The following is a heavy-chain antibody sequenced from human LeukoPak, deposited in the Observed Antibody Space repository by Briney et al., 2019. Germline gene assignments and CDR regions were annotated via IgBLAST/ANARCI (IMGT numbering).Heavy chain of an antibody. CDR2: LYSGGST. V-gene: IGHV3-53*01. CDR1: GFTVSSNY. Sequence: PGGSLRLSCAASGFTVSSNYMNWVRQAPGKGLEWVSVLYSGGSTYYADSVKGRFTISRGNSKNTLYLQMNSLRAEDTAVYYCAREGDSGGYPDYWGQGTLVTVSS. CDR3: AREGDSGGYPDY. D-gene: IGHD3-22*01. J-gene: IGHJ4*02.